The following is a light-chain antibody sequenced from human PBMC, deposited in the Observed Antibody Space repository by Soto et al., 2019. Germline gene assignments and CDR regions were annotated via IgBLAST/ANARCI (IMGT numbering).Light chain of an antibody. CDR1: QSVNSY. V-gene: IGKV3-11*01. CDR3: QHRRNWPLT. Sequence: EIALTQSPAILSLSPGERATLSCRASQSVNSYLAWYQQRPGQAPRLLIYDASNRATGIPARFSGSGSGTEFTLTISSLEPEDSAPYYCQHRRNWPLTFGGGTRVEIK. J-gene: IGKJ4*01. CDR2: DAS.